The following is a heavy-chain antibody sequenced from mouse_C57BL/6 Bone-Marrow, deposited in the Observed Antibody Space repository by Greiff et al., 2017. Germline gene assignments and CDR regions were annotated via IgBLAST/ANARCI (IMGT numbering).Heavy chain of an antibody. V-gene: IGHV7-3*01. Sequence: EVMLVESGGGLVQPGGFTFTDYYMSWVRQPPGKALEWLGFIRNKANGYTTEYSASVKGRFTISRDNSQSILYLQMNALRAEDSATYYCATVVHYYAMDYWGQGTSVTVSS. CDR1: FTFTDYY. D-gene: IGHD1-1*01. J-gene: IGHJ4*01. CDR2: IRNKANGYTT. CDR3: ATVVHYYAMDY.